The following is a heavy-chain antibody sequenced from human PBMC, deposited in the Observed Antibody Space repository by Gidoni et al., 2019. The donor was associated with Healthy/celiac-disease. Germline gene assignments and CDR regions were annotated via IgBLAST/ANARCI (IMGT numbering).Heavy chain of an antibody. J-gene: IGHJ4*02. CDR2: ISYDGSNT. Sequence: QVQLVESVGGVVQPGRSLSLSCAASGFTFSSYAMHWVRQAPGKGLEWVAVISYDGSNTYYADSVKGRFTISRDNSKNTLYLQMNSLRAEDTAVYYCARDLGPWGQGTLVTVSS. V-gene: IGHV3-30*01. CDR3: ARDLGP. CDR1: GFTFSSYA. D-gene: IGHD3-10*01.